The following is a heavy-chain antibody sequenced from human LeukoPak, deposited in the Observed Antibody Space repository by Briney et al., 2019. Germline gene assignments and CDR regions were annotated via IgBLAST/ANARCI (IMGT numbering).Heavy chain of an antibody. V-gene: IGHV1-69*05. D-gene: IGHD6-19*01. CDR1: GGTFSSYA. CDR2: IIPIFGTA. Sequence: SVKVSCKSSGGTFSSYAISWVRQAPGQGLEWMGRIIPIFGTANYAQKFQGRVTITTDESTSTAYMELSSLRSEDTAVYYCARDGGIAVAGEILVYWGQGTLVTVSS. J-gene: IGHJ4*02. CDR3: ARDGGIAVAGEILVY.